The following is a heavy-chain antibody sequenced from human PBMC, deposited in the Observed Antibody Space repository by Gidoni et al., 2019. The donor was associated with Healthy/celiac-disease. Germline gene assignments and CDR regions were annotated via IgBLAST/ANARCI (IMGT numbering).Heavy chain of an antibody. CDR2: ISGSGGST. D-gene: IGHD6-13*01. CDR1: RFTFSSYA. CDR3: ANGGGIAAALVHD. Sequence: EVQLLESGGGLVPPGGSLRLSCAASRFTFSSYAMSWVRQAPGKGLEWVSAISGSGGSTYYADSVKGRFTISRDNSKNTLYLQMNSLRAEDTAVYYCANGGGIAAALVHDWGQGTLVTVSS. J-gene: IGHJ4*02. V-gene: IGHV3-23*01.